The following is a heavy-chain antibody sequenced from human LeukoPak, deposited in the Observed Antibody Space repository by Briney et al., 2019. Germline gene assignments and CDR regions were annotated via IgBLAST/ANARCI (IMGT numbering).Heavy chain of an antibody. CDR3: ASFHSGSEEFDY. J-gene: IGHJ4*02. Sequence: SVKVSCKASGGTFSSYAISWVRHAPGQGLEWMGGIIPIFGTANYAQKFQGRVTITADESTSTAYMELSSLRSEDTAVYYCASFHSGSEEFDYWGQGTLVTVSS. D-gene: IGHD3-10*01. CDR2: IIPIFGTA. CDR1: GGTFSSYA. V-gene: IGHV1-69*13.